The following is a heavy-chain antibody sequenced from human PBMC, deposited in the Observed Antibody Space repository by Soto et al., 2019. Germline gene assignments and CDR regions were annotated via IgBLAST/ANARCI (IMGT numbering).Heavy chain of an antibody. V-gene: IGHV3-33*01. CDR1: GSSFNNYG. CDR3: AREVVVVVAATGHYYYYGMDV. J-gene: IGHJ6*02. D-gene: IGHD2-15*01. Sequence: GGSLRLSCTASGSSFNNYGFHWVRQAPGKGLEWVAVIWYDGSAQYYADSVKGRFTISRDNSKNTLYLQMNSLRAEDTAVYYCAREVVVVVAATGHYYYYGMDVWGQGTTVTVSS. CDR2: IWYDGSAQ.